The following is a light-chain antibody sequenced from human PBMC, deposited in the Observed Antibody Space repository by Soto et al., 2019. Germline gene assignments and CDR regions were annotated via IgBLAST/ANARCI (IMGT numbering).Light chain of an antibody. V-gene: IGLV2-8*01. CDR3: ASYGGYYVV. Sequence: QSALTQPPSASGSPGQSVAISCTGTSSDVGGYDYVSWFQQNPGKAPKLMIYDVTKRPSGVPDRFSGSKSGNTASLTVSDLQAEDEAYYYCASYGGYYVVFGGGTKLTVL. CDR1: SSDVGGYDY. J-gene: IGLJ2*01. CDR2: DVT.